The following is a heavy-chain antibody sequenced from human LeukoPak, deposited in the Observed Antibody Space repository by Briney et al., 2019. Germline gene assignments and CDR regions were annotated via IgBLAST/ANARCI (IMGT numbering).Heavy chain of an antibody. CDR1: GYTFTSYD. CDR2: MNPNSGNT. CDR3: ARGGSWFLFDY. Sequence: ASVTVSCKASGYTFTSYDINWVRQAPGQGLEWMGWMNPNSGNTGYAQKFQGRVTITRNTSISTAYMELSSLRSEDTAVYYCARGGSWFLFDYWGQGTLVTVSS. J-gene: IGHJ4*02. D-gene: IGHD6-13*01. V-gene: IGHV1-8*03.